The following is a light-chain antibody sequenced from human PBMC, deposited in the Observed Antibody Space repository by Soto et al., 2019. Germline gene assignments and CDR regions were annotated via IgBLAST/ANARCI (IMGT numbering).Light chain of an antibody. Sequence: EIVLAQSPGTLSLSPGERATFSCRASQSVTNSFLAWYQQKPGQAPRLLIYGASRRATGIPDRFTGIGSGTDFTLTISRLEPEDFAVYYCQQYVSSPWAFGQGTKVEI. V-gene: IGKV3-20*01. CDR2: GAS. CDR1: QSVTNSF. CDR3: QQYVSSPWA. J-gene: IGKJ1*01.